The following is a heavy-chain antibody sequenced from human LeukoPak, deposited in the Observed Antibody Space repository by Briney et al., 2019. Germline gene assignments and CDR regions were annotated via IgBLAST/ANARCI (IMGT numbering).Heavy chain of an antibody. CDR3: VADSSGYYYVGHFDY. V-gene: IGHV4-59*12. J-gene: IGHJ4*02. D-gene: IGHD3-22*01. CDR2: IYYTGTT. CDR1: GGSIRSYY. Sequence: SETLSLTCTVSGGSIRSYYWSWIRQPPGKGLECIGYIYYTGTTNYNPSLKSRVTMSLDTSNNQFSLELTSATAADTAVYYCVADSSGYYYVGHFDYWGQGTLVTVSS.